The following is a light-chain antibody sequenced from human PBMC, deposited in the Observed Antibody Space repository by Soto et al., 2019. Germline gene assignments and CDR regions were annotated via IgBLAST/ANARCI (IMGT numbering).Light chain of an antibody. CDR3: QSYDSSSYV. Sequence: QSVLTQPPSVSGGPGQRVTISCTWSSSNIGAGYDVHWYQQLPGTAPKLLIYGNSNRPSGVPDRFSGSKSGTSASLAITGLQAEDEADYYSQSYDSSSYVFGTGTKVTVL. CDR2: GNS. J-gene: IGLJ1*01. CDR1: SSNIGAGYD. V-gene: IGLV1-40*01.